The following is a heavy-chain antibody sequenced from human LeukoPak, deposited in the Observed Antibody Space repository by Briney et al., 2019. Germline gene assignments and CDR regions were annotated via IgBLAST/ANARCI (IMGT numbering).Heavy chain of an antibody. CDR1: GFAFSSYG. CDR2: ISYDGSNK. D-gene: IGHD3-10*01. Sequence: PGGSLRLSCAASGFAFSSYGMHWVRQAPGKGLEWVAVISYDGSNKYYADSVKGRFTISRDNSKNTLYLQMNSLRAEDTAVYYRAKDQTDDTYYYGSGSYIDYWGQGTLVTVSS. J-gene: IGHJ4*02. CDR3: AKDQTDDTYYYGSGSYIDY. V-gene: IGHV3-30*18.